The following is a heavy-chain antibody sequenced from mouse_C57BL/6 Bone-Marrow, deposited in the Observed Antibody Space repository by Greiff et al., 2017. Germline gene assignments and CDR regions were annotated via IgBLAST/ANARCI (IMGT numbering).Heavy chain of an antibody. J-gene: IGHJ3*01. V-gene: IGHV2-2*01. CDR1: GFSLTSYG. D-gene: IGHD4-1*01. CDR2: IWSGGST. Sequence: VKVVESGPGLVQPSQSLSITCTVSGFSLTSYGVHWVRQSPGKGLEWLGVIWSGGSTDYNAAFISRLSISKDNSKSQVFFKMNSLQADDTAIYYCARNGNNSLAWFAYWGQGTLVTVSA. CDR3: ARNGNNSLAWFAY.